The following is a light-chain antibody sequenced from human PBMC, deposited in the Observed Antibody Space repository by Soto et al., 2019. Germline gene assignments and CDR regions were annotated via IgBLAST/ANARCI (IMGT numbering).Light chain of an antibody. V-gene: IGLV1-51*01. CDR3: GTWDSRLSAEV. CDR1: SSNIENYY. CDR2: DNY. J-gene: IGLJ2*01. Sequence: QSVLTQPPSVSAAPGQMVTISCSGSSSNIENYYVSWYQQFPGTAPKLLIYDNYKRPSGIPDRFSASKSGTSATLGITGLQTGDEADYYCGTWDSRLSAEVFGGGTKLTVL.